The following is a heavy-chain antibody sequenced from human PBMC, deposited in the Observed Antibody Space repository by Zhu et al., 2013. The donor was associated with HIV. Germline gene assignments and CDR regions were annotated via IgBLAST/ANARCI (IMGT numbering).Heavy chain of an antibody. J-gene: IGHJ4*02. CDR3: ASEAGAAAGFFDY. V-gene: IGHV1-8*01. CDR1: GYIFTSLD. Sequence: QVLLVQSGAEVKKPGASVKVSCKASGYIFTSLDINWVRQATGQGLEWMGWMNPNNGNTGYSQKFQGRVTMTRNTSINTAYMELSRLKSDDTALYYCASEAGAAAGFFDYWGQGTLVTVSS. D-gene: IGHD6-13*01. CDR2: MNPNNGNT.